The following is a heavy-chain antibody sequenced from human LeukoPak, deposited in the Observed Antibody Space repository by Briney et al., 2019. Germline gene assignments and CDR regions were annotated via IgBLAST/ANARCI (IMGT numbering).Heavy chain of an antibody. CDR1: GGSISSSSYY. CDR3: ASDIFRGEEMAIRRAPGAFDI. Sequence: SETLSLTCTVSGGSISSSSYYWGWIRQPPGKGLEWIGSIYYSGSTYYNPSLKSRVTISVDTSKNQFSLKLSSVTAADTAVYYFASDIFRGEEMAIRRAPGAFDIWGQGTMVTVSS. J-gene: IGHJ3*02. V-gene: IGHV4-39*07. D-gene: IGHD5-24*01. CDR2: IYYSGST.